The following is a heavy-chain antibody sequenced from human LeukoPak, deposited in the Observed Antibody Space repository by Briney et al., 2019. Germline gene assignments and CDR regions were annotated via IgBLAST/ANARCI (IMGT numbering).Heavy chain of an antibody. Sequence: ASVKVSCKASGYTFTSYGISWVRQAPGQGLEWMGWISAYNGNTNYAQKLQGRVTMTTDTSTSTAYMELSSLRSEDTAVYYCVETTVTNSFDYWGQGTLVTVSS. V-gene: IGHV1-18*01. D-gene: IGHD4-17*01. CDR2: ISAYNGNT. J-gene: IGHJ4*02. CDR1: GYTFTSYG. CDR3: VETTVTNSFDY.